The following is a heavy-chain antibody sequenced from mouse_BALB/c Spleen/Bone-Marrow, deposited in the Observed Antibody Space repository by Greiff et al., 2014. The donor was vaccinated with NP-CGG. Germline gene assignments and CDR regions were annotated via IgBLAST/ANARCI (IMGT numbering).Heavy chain of an antibody. CDR1: GFNIKDTY. CDR2: IDPANGKT. CDR3: ARGADGLAY. J-gene: IGHJ3*01. V-gene: IGHV14-3*02. D-gene: IGHD6-1*01. Sequence: EVQLQESGAELVKPGASVKLSCTASGFNIKDTYMHWVKQRPEQGLEWIGRIDPANGKTKYDPKFQGKATITADTSSNTAYLQLSSLTAEDTAGYYCARGADGLAYWGQGTLVTVSA.